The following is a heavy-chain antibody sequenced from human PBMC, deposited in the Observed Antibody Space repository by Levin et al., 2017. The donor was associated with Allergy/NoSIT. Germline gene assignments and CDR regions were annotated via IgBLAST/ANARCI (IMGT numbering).Heavy chain of an antibody. Sequence: GGSLRLSCAASGFTFSSYDMHWVRQATGKGLEWVSAIGTAGDTYYPGSVKGRFTISRENAKNSLYLQMNSLRAGDTAVYYCARVHSSGYYYGMDVWGQGTTVTVSS. CDR3: ARVHSSGYYYGMDV. J-gene: IGHJ6*02. CDR2: IGTAGDT. V-gene: IGHV3-13*04. CDR1: GFTFSSYD. D-gene: IGHD6-19*01.